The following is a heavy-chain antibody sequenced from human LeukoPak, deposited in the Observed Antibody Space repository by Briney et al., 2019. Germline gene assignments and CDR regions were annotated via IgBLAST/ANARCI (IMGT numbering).Heavy chain of an antibody. CDR3: AKAQGDSSGYTFDY. Sequence: GGSLRLSCAASGFTFSSQTMSWVRQAPGKGLEWVSAISGSGGSTYYADSVKGRFTISRDNSKNTLYLQMNSLRAEDTAVYYCAKAQGDSSGYTFDYWGQGTLVTVSS. V-gene: IGHV3-23*01. J-gene: IGHJ4*02. CDR2: ISGSGGST. D-gene: IGHD3-22*01. CDR1: GFTFSSQT.